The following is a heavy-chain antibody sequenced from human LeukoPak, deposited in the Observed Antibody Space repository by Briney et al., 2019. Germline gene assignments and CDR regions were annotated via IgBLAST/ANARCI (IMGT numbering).Heavy chain of an antibody. Sequence: GGSLRLSCAVSGFTFSSHWMNWVRQAPGKGLEWVASVKQDGSTKYYADSVKGRFTITRDNANNSLHLQMDSLRAEDTAVYYCAKAAYCGTDCHYYFEYWGQGTLVIVSS. CDR2: VKQDGSTK. J-gene: IGHJ4*02. CDR1: GFTFSSHW. D-gene: IGHD2-21*02. V-gene: IGHV3-7*05. CDR3: AKAAYCGTDCHYYFEY.